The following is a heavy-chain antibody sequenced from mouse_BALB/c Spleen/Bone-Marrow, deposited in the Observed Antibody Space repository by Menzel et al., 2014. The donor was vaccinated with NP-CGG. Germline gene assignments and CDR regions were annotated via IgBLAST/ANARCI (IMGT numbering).Heavy chain of an antibody. CDR2: ISSGGHYT. D-gene: IGHD2-4*01. V-gene: IGHV5-6-4*01. J-gene: IGHJ2*01. Sequence: EVMLVESGGGLVKPGGSLKLSCAASGFTFSSYSMSWVRQTPEKRLERVATISSGGHYTYYPDSVKGRFTISRDNAKNTLYLQMSSLKFEDTAMYYCSKDGGYDYSYYFDYWGQGITLTVSS. CDR3: SKDGGYDYSYYFDY. CDR1: GFTFSSYS.